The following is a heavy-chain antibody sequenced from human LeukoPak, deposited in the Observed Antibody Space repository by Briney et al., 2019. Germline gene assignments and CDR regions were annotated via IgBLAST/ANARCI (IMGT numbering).Heavy chain of an antibody. V-gene: IGHV5-51*01. CDR1: GYSFTSYW. J-gene: IGHJ4*02. CDR3: ASVEYSSSEDPRYYFDY. D-gene: IGHD6-6*01. Sequence: GESLKISCKGTGYSFTSYWIGWVRQMPGKGLEWMGIIYPGDSDTRYSPSFQGQVTISADKSISTAYLQWSSLKASDTAMYYCASVEYSSSEDPRYYFDYWGQGTLVTVSS. CDR2: IYPGDSDT.